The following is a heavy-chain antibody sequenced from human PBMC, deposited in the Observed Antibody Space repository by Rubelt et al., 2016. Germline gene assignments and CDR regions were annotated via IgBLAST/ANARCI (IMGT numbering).Heavy chain of an antibody. V-gene: IGHV4-39*07. Sequence: QVQLQESGPGLVQPSETLSLTCTVSGGSISSSGYYWGWIRQPPGKGLEWIGSNYYRGNTYYPPSLKSRVTVSLDTSNNQFYVRRRSVTAADTAVYYCARDSWLIAGVIDYRGQGTQVTV. CDR2: NYYRGNT. CDR3: ARDSWLIAGVIDY. J-gene: IGHJ4*02. CDR1: GGSISSSGYY. D-gene: IGHD3-16*01.